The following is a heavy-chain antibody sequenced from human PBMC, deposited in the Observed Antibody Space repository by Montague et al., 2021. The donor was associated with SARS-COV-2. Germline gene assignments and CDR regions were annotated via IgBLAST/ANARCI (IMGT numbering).Heavy chain of an antibody. CDR3: ARAGRQQLVRLSGMDV. J-gene: IGHJ6*02. Sequence: SETLSLTCTVSGGSISSSSYYWGWIRQPPGKGLEWIGSIYYSGSTYYXPSLKSRVTISVDTSKNQFSLKLSSVTAADTAVYYWARAGRQQLVRLSGMDVWGQGTTVTVSS. V-gene: IGHV4-39*07. D-gene: IGHD6-13*01. CDR1: GGSISSSSYY. CDR2: IYYSGST.